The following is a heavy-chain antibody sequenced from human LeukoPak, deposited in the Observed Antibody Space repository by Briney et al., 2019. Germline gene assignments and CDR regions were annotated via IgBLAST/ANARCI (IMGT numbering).Heavy chain of an antibody. CDR1: GYSISSGYY. CDR3: ARDRGSEFYWFDP. CDR2: IYHSGST. Sequence: SETLSLTCTVSGYSISSGYYWGWIRQPPGKGLEWIGSIYHSGSTYYNPSLKSRVTISVDTSKNQFSLKLSSVTAAYTAVYYCARDRGSEFYWFDPWGQGTLVTVSS. D-gene: IGHD2/OR15-2a*01. J-gene: IGHJ5*02. V-gene: IGHV4-38-2*02.